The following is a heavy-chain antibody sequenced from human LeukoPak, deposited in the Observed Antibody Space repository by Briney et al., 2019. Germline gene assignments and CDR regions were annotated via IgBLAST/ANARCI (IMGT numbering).Heavy chain of an antibody. CDR3: ATWIHLGF. V-gene: IGHV3-48*04. CDR2: ITTGGSSI. Sequence: PGGSLRLSCAASGFTFSAYAMTWVRQAAGKGLECVSYITTGGSSIFYADSVKGRFTISRDNAKNSLYLQMNSLRAEDTAVYYCATWIHLGFWGQGTLVTVSS. D-gene: IGHD5-18*01. CDR1: GFTFSAYA. J-gene: IGHJ4*02.